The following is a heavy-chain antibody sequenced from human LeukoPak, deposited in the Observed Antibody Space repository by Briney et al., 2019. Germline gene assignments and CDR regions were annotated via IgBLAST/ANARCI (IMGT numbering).Heavy chain of an antibody. CDR1: GFTFSSYA. CDR2: ISGSGAST. V-gene: IGHV3-23*01. CDR3: AKDLSYSGSYSTFDI. J-gene: IGHJ3*02. Sequence: PGGSLRLSCAASGFTFSSYAMSWVRQAPGKGLEWVSAISGSGASTYYADSVKGRFTISRDNSKNTLYLQMNSLRAEDTAVYYCAKDLSYSGSYSTFDIWGQGTMVTVSS. D-gene: IGHD1-26*01.